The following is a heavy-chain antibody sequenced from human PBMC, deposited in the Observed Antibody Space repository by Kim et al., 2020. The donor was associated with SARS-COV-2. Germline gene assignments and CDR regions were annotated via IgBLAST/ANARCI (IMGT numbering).Heavy chain of an antibody. Sequence: VDSVRGRFTISRDNSKNTLYLQLNSLRLEDTAVYYCAKGSSEAYCNWFDPWGQGALVTVSS. D-gene: IGHD2-8*02. CDR3: AKGSSEAYCNWFDP. V-gene: IGHV3-23*01. J-gene: IGHJ5*02.